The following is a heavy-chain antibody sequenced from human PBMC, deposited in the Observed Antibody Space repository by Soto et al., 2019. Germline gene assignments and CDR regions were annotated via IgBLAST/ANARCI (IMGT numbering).Heavy chain of an antibody. CDR2: IYHSGST. CDR1: GGSISSGGYS. CDR3: ARTSGYSYGNFDY. Sequence: SETLSLTCAVSGGSISSGGYSWSWIRQPPGKGLEWIGYIYHSGSTYYNPSLKSRVTISVDRSKNQFSLKLSSVTAADTAVYYCARTSGYSYGNFDYWGQGTLVTVSS. J-gene: IGHJ4*02. D-gene: IGHD5-18*01. V-gene: IGHV4-30-2*01.